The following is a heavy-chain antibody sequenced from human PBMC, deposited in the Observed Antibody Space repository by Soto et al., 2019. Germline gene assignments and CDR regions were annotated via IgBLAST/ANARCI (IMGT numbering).Heavy chain of an antibody. CDR1: GGSFSGYY. Sequence: QVQLQQWGAGLLKPSETLSLTCAVYGGSFSGYYWSWIRQPPGKGLEWIGEINHSGSTNYNPSLNIRVTISVDTSKNQFSLKLSSVTAADTAVYYCARVDYCGGDCYAFDIWGRGTMVTVSS. V-gene: IGHV4-34*01. J-gene: IGHJ3*02. CDR3: ARVDYCGGDCYAFDI. CDR2: INHSGST. D-gene: IGHD2-21*02.